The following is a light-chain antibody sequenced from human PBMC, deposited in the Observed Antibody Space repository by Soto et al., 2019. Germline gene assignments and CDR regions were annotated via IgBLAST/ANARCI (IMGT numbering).Light chain of an antibody. CDR3: QKYNSAPPT. CDR2: AAS. V-gene: IGKV1-27*01. CDR1: QAISIY. J-gene: IGKJ1*01. Sequence: DIQMTQSPSSLSTSVGDRVTITCRASQAISIYLAWYQQKPGKVPKLLIYAASTLQSGVPSRFSGSGSGTDFTLTISSLQPEDVATYYCQKYNSAPPTFGQGTTLEIK.